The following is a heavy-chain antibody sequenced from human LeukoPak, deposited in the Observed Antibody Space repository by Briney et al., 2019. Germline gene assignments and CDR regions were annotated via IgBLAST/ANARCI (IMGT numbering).Heavy chain of an antibody. D-gene: IGHD2-8*01. CDR1: GGSFSNYY. Sequence: SETLSLTCAVYGGSFSNYYWSWIRQHPGKGLEWIGYIYYSGSTYYNPSLKSRVTISVDTSKNQFSLKLTSVTAADTAVYYCATRPDGPGWFDPWGQGTLATVSS. V-gene: IGHV4-59*06. J-gene: IGHJ5*02. CDR2: IYYSGST. CDR3: ATRPDGPGWFDP.